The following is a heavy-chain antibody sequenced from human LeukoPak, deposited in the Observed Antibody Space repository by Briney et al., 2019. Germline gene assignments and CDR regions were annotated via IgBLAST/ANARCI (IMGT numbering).Heavy chain of an antibody. CDR3: ARAGLRYFAGYFDY. CDR1: GGSFSGYY. V-gene: IGHV4-34*01. J-gene: IGHJ4*02. CDR2: INHSGST. Sequence: SETLSLTCAVYGGSFSGYYWSWIRQPPGKGLEWIGEINHSGSTNYNPSLKSRVTISVDTSKNQFSLKLSSVTAADTAVYYCARAGLRYFAGYFDYWGQGTLVTVSS. D-gene: IGHD3-9*01.